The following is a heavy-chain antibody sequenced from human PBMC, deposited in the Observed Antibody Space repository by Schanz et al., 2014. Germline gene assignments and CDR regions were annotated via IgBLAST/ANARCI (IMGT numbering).Heavy chain of an antibody. D-gene: IGHD3-16*01. CDR2: IYYSGST. CDR3: ARGVEGYYDYARPGPPKYYFDY. V-gene: IGHV4-30-4*07. Sequence: QVQLQESGPGLVKPSQTLSLTCAVSGGAISSGGYSWSWIRQPPGKGLEWIGYIYYSGSTYYSPFFKSRVTISVETPKTQFSLKLRSVTAADTAVYYCARGVEGYYDYARPGPPKYYFDYWGQGTLVTVSS. J-gene: IGHJ4*02. CDR1: GGAISSGGYS.